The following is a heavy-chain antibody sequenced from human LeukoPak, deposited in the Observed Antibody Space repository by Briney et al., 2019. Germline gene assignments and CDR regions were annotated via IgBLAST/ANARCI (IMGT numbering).Heavy chain of an antibody. CDR3: AKDQRSGEYDYGWGPFDI. V-gene: IGHV3-23*01. CDR1: GFTFSNYA. Sequence: GGSLRLSCEVSGFTFSNYAMNWVRQAPGKGLEWDSSISASAGSAVYGESVKGRFTTSRVNAENTLYLKMNSLRADDTDIYYCAKDQRSGEYDYGWGPFDIWGQGTMVTVSS. D-gene: IGHD3-10*01. CDR2: ISASAGSA. J-gene: IGHJ3*02.